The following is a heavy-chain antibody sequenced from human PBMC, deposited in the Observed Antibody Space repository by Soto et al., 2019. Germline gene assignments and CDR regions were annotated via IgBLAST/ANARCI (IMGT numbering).Heavy chain of an antibody. CDR2: ITAANGNT. J-gene: IGHJ4*02. V-gene: IGHV1-3*01. CDR3: VRAAGHWDY. Sequence: QVQLVQSGAEVKKPGASVKISCRASGYSFNYYSIHWVRQAPGQSLEWMGWITAANGNTKYSQKFQGRVTLTRDTYASTAYMEVKRLTSEDTAIYYGVRAAGHWDYWGQGTLATVSS. CDR1: GYSFNYYS. D-gene: IGHD6-13*01.